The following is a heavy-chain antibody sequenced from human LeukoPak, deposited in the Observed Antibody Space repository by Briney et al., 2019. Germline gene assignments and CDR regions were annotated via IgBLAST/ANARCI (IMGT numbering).Heavy chain of an antibody. CDR3: ARQPAYDSSSAHAFDI. V-gene: IGHV4-39*01. D-gene: IGHD6-13*01. CDR2: IYYSGST. Sequence: PSETLSLTCTVSGGSISGSSYYCGWIRQPPGKGLEWIGSIYYSGSTYYNPSLKSRVTISVDTSKNQFSLMLTSVTAADTAVYYCARQPAYDSSSAHAFDIWGQGTMVTVSS. CDR1: GGSISGSSYY. J-gene: IGHJ3*02.